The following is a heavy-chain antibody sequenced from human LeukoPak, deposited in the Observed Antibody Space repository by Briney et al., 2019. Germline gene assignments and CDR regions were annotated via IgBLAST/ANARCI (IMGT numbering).Heavy chain of an antibody. CDR2: IYSDGST. V-gene: IGHV3-53*01. CDR1: GFTVSSNY. D-gene: IGHD3-10*01. J-gene: IGHJ4*02. CDR3: AGSTSYYGSGRLYFDY. Sequence: GGSLRLSCAASGFTVSSNYMSWVRQAPGKGLEWVSLIYSDGSTYYADSVKGRFTISRDNSKNTLYLQMNSLRAEDTAKYFCAGSTSYYGSGRLYFDYWGQGTLVTVSS.